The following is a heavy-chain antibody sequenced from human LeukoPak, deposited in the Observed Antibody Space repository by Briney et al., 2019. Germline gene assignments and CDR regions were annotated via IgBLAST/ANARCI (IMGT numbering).Heavy chain of an antibody. D-gene: IGHD3-3*01. CDR2: TNQDGSQK. CDR1: GFRFSDYW. V-gene: IGHV3-7*03. CDR3: AVSYDFWSGYYLNAEYFQH. J-gene: IGHJ1*01. Sequence: PGGSLRLSCAASGFRFSDYWMNWIRQAPGKGLEWVANTNQDGSQKYYVDSVKGRFTISRDNAEKIFYLQIDSLRVEDTAVYYCAVSYDFWSGYYLNAEYFQHWGQGTLVTVSS.